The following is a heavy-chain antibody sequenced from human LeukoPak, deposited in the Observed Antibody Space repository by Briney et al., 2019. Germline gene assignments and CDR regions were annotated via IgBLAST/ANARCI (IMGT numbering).Heavy chain of an antibody. V-gene: IGHV4-39*01. CDR2: IYYSGST. D-gene: IGHD4-17*01. Sequence: SETLSLTCTVSGGSISSSDYYWGWLRQPPGKGLEWIGNIYYSGSTYYNPSLKSRVTISVDTSKNQFSLKLSSVTAADTAVYYCARHLRSGVTTDYWGQGTLVTVSS. CDR1: GGSISSSDYY. J-gene: IGHJ4*02. CDR3: ARHLRSGVTTDY.